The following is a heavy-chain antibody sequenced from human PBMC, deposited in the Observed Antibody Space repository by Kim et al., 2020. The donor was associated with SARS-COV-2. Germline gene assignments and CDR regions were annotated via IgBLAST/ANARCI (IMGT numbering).Heavy chain of an antibody. V-gene: IGHV3-11*01. J-gene: IGHJ4*02. Sequence: AIYYADSVKGRFTISRDNAKNSLYLQMNSLRAEDTAVYYCASEVAYIDYWGQGTLVTVSS. CDR2: AI. CDR3: ASEVAYIDY.